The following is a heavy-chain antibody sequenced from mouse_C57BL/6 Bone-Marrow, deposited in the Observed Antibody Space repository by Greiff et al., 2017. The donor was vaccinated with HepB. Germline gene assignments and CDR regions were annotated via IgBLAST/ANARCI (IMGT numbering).Heavy chain of an antibody. CDR3: VSPYYSNCEGDYARDY. J-gene: IGHJ4*01. CDR2: IRSKSNNYAT. CDR1: GFSFTTYA. D-gene: IGHD2-5*01. Sequence: EVQLVESGGGLVQPKGSLKLSCAASGFSFTTYAMKWVRQAPGKGLEWVARIRSKSNNYATYYADAVKDTFTISTDDSESMLYLQMNNLKTEDTAMYYCVSPYYSNCEGDYARDYWGQGTSVTVSS. V-gene: IGHV10-1*01.